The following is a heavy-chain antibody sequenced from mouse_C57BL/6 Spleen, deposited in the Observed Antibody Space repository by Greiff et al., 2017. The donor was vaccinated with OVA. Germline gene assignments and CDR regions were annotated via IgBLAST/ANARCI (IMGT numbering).Heavy chain of an antibody. CDR3: ARGGFTGDYEEGYYAMDY. CDR2: IDPSDSET. V-gene: IGHV1-52*01. CDR1: GYTFTSYW. D-gene: IGHD2-4*01. Sequence: VQLQQSGAELVRPGSSVKLSCKASGYTFTSYWLPWVKQRPIQGLEWIGNIDPSDSETHSNKKFKDKATLTVDKSSSTAYMQLSSLTSEDSAVCYCARGGFTGDYEEGYYAMDYWGQGPSVTVSS. J-gene: IGHJ4*01.